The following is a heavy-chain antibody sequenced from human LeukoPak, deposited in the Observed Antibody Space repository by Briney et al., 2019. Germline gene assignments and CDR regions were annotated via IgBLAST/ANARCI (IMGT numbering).Heavy chain of an antibody. V-gene: IGHV3-30-3*01. Sequence: GGSLRLSCAASGFTFSSYAMHWVRQAPGKGLEWVAVISYDGGNKYYADSVKGRFTISRDNSKNTLYLQMNSLRAGDTAVYYCARDLLYCSGGSCYFLYAFDIWGQGTMVTVSS. CDR3: ARDLLYCSGGSCYFLYAFDI. J-gene: IGHJ3*02. D-gene: IGHD2-15*01. CDR2: ISYDGGNK. CDR1: GFTFSSYA.